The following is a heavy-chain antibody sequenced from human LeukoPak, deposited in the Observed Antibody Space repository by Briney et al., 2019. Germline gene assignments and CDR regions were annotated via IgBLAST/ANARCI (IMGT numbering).Heavy chain of an antibody. J-gene: IGHJ4*02. CDR3: ARDPTDYGAFPFDY. D-gene: IGHD4-17*01. CDR1: GGSISSYY. V-gene: IGHV4-4*07. Sequence: SETLSLTCTVSGGSISSYYWSWIRQPAGKGLEWIGRIYTSGSTNYNPSLKSRVTMSVDTSKNQFSLKLSSVTAADTAVYYCARDPTDYGAFPFDYWGQGTLVTVSS. CDR2: IYTSGST.